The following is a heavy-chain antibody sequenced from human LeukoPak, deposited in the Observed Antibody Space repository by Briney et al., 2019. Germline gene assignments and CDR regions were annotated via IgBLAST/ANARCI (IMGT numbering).Heavy chain of an antibody. J-gene: IGHJ4*02. CDR1: GFTFSSYS. V-gene: IGHV3-21*04. CDR3: AKASWVSNADAVL. CDR2: ISSSSSYI. D-gene: IGHD1-1*01. Sequence: GGSLRLSCAASGFTFSSYSMNWVRQAPGKGLEWVSSISSSSSYIYYADSVKGRFTISRDNAKNSLYLQMNNLRVEDTAVYYCAKASWVSNADAVLWGQGTVVTVSS.